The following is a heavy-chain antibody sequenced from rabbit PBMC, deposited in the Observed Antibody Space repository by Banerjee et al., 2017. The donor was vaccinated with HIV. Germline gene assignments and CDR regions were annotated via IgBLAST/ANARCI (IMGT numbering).Heavy chain of an antibody. D-gene: IGHD4-2*01. V-gene: IGHV1S45*01. J-gene: IGHJ6*01. CDR3: AREMDAGSGDYGMDL. Sequence: QEQLVESGGGLVKPGASLTLTCKASGFSFTNKYVMCWVRQAPGKGLEWIACINTSSGNTVYASWAKGRFTISKTSSTTVTLQMTSLTAADTATYFCAREMDAGSGDYGMDLWGPGTLVTVS. CDR2: INTSSGNT. CDR1: GFSFTNKYV.